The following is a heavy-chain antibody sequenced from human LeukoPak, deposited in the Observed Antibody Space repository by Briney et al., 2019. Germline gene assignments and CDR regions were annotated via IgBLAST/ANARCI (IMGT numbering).Heavy chain of an antibody. CDR3: ARERTTIFGVVPTALDY. D-gene: IGHD3-3*01. Sequence: ASVKVSCKASGGTFSSYAISWVRQAPGQGLEWMGGIIPIFSTANYAQKFQGRVTITADESTSTAYMELSSLRSEDTAVYYCARERTTIFGVVPTALDYWGQGTLVTVSS. CDR2: IIPIFSTA. J-gene: IGHJ4*02. V-gene: IGHV1-69*13. CDR1: GGTFSSYA.